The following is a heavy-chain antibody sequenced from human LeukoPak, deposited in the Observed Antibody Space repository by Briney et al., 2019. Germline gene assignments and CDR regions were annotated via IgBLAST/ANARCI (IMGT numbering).Heavy chain of an antibody. D-gene: IGHD5-24*01. CDR3: ARGRDRSKTGDL. Sequence: SETLSLTCAVYGGSCDDYYCSWIRQPPGKGLEWIGEIHPSGVFYYNSSLVSRVTISIDTSKTQFSLRLTSVTAADTAFYYCARGRDRSKTGDLWGQGSLVTVSS. CDR1: GGSCDDYY. CDR2: IHPSGVF. V-gene: IGHV4-34*01. J-gene: IGHJ5*02.